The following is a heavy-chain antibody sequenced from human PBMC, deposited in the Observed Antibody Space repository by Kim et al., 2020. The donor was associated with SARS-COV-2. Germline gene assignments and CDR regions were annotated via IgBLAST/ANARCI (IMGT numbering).Heavy chain of an antibody. D-gene: IGHD5-18*01. Sequence: GGSLRLSCSASGFTFSSYAMHWVRQAPGKGLEYVSAISSNGGSTYYADSVKGRFTISRDNSKNTLYLQMSSLRAEDTAVYYCVKDQRVQLWLPKPNDAFDIWGQGTMVTVSS. CDR2: ISSNGGST. CDR1: GFTFSSYA. V-gene: IGHV3-64D*06. J-gene: IGHJ3*02. CDR3: VKDQRVQLWLPKPNDAFDI.